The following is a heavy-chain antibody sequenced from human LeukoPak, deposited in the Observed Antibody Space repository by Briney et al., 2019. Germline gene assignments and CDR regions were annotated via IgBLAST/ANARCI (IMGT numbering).Heavy chain of an antibody. J-gene: IGHJ4*02. CDR3: ARDNTAGYYYGSAFDY. V-gene: IGHV3-33*01. Sequence: PGGSLRLSCAASGFTFSSYGMHWVRQAPGKGLEWVAVIWYDGSNKYYADSVKGRFTISRDNSKNTLYLQMNSLRAEDTAVYHCARDNTAGYYYGSAFDYWGQGTLVTVSS. D-gene: IGHD3-10*01. CDR1: GFTFSSYG. CDR2: IWYDGSNK.